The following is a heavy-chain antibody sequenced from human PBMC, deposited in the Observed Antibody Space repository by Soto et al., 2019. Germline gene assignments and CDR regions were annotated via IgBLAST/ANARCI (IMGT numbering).Heavy chain of an antibody. CDR3: AQLWFGESYDY. CDR2: IIPIFGTA. J-gene: IGHJ4*02. Sequence: SVKVSCQASGGTFSSYAISWVRQAPGQGLEWMGGIIPIFGTANYAQKFQGRVTITADESTSTAYMELSSLRSEDTAVYYCAQLWFGESYDYWGQGTLVTVSS. D-gene: IGHD3-10*01. V-gene: IGHV1-69*13. CDR1: GGTFSSYA.